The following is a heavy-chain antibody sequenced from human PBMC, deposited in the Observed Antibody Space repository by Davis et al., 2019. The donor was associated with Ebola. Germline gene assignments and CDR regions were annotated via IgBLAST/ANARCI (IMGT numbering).Heavy chain of an antibody. CDR3: ARGSLRGTAMVNNYYYGMDV. CDR1: GFTFSTYW. D-gene: IGHD5-18*01. J-gene: IGHJ6*02. Sequence: GGSLRLSCAASGFTFSTYWMTWVRQAPGKGLEWVANIKEDGSQKNYVDSVKGRFIISRDNAKNSLYLQMNSLTAEDTAVYYCARGSLRGTAMVNNYYYGMDVWGQGTTVTVSS. CDR2: IKEDGSQK. V-gene: IGHV3-7*03.